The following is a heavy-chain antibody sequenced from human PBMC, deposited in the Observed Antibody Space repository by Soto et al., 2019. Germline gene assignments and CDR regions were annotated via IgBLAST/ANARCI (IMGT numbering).Heavy chain of an antibody. CDR1: GGTFSSYA. CDR3: ARGWVTRVGATPFDY. J-gene: IGHJ4*02. V-gene: IGHV1-69*01. CDR2: IIPIFGTA. D-gene: IGHD1-26*01. Sequence: QVQLVQSGAEVKKPGSSVKVSCKASGGTFSSYAISWVRQAPGQGLEWMGGIIPIFGTANYAQKFQGRVTLPAGDSPCTASVGLSSLRSEDTAVYYCARGWVTRVGATPFDYWGQGTLVTVSS.